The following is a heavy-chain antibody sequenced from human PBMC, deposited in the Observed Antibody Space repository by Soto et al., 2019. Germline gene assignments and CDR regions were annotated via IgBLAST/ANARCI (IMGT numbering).Heavy chain of an antibody. CDR2: VNDSGST. D-gene: IGHD1-26*01. CDR3: ATDSATSYFGMDV. J-gene: IGHJ6*02. V-gene: IGHV4-34*01. Sequence: SETLSLTCAVYGGSFTGNYRSWIRQPPGKGLEWIGEVNDSGSTNFNPSLKSRVTISVDTSKKQFTLKLIPVTAADTAVYYCATDSATSYFGMDVWGHGTTVTVSS. CDR1: GGSFTGNY.